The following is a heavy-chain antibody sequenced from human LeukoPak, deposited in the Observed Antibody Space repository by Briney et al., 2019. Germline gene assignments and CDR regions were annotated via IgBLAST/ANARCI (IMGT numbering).Heavy chain of an antibody. CDR3: AKEFHIAACDY. V-gene: IGHV3-74*01. CDR2: IKWDRSQT. CDR1: GFTFSTQW. D-gene: IGHD6-13*01. Sequence: GGSLRLSCAASGFTFSTQWMHWVRQAPGKGLVWVSRIKWDRSQTAYAASVKGRFTISRDNAKNTVCLQMNSLRAEDTAVYYCAKEFHIAACDYWGHGTLVTVSS. J-gene: IGHJ4*01.